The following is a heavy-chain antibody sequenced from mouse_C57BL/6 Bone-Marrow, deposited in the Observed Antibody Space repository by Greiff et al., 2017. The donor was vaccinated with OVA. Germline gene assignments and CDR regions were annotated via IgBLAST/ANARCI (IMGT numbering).Heavy chain of an antibody. D-gene: IGHD2-5*01. Sequence: EVKLMESGGDLVKPGGSLKLSCAASGFTFSSYGMSWVRQTPDKRLEWVATISSGGSYTYYPDSVKGRFTISRDNAKNTLYLQMSSLKSEDTAMYYCARQYSNYLFDYWGQGTTLTVSS. J-gene: IGHJ2*01. CDR2: ISSGGSYT. CDR3: ARQYSNYLFDY. V-gene: IGHV5-6*01. CDR1: GFTFSSYG.